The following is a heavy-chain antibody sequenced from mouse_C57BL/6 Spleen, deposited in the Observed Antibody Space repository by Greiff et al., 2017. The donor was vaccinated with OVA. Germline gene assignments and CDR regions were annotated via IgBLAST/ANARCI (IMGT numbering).Heavy chain of an antibody. Sequence: VQLQQPGAELVRPGSSVKLSCKASGYTFTSYWMDWVKQRPGQGLEWIGNIYPSDSATHYNQKFKDKATLTVDKSSSTAYMQLSSLTSEDSAVYYCARWGYVYAMDYWGQGTSVTVSS. V-gene: IGHV1-61*01. CDR3: ARWGYVYAMDY. J-gene: IGHJ4*01. CDR2: IYPSDSAT. D-gene: IGHD2-2*01. CDR1: GYTFTSYW.